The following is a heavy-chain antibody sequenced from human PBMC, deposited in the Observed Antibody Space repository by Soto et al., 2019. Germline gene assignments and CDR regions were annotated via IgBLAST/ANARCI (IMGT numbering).Heavy chain of an antibody. Sequence: GGSLRLSCAASGFTFSNYAMNWVRQAPGKGLEWVSGTTGSSGRTFYADSVKGRFTISRDNSKNTVYLQMNSVRADDTAVYYCAKEYTSTSRGSFDYWGQGALVTVSS. CDR2: TTGSSGRT. CDR1: GFTFSNYA. V-gene: IGHV3-23*01. CDR3: AKEYTSTSRGSFDY. J-gene: IGHJ4*02. D-gene: IGHD1-26*01.